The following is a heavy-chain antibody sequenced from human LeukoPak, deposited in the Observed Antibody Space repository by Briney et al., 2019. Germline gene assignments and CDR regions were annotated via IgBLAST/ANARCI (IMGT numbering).Heavy chain of an antibody. CDR2: FDPEDGET. CDR3: ATLPYSIAAADFDY. D-gene: IGHD6-25*01. CDR1: GYTLTEVS. V-gene: IGHV1-24*01. J-gene: IGHJ4*02. Sequence: EASVKVSCKVSGYTLTEVSMQWVRQAPGKGLEWMGGFDPEDGETIYAQKFQGRVTMTEDTSTDTAYIELSSLRSEDTAVYYCATLPYSIAAADFDYWGQGTLVTVSS.